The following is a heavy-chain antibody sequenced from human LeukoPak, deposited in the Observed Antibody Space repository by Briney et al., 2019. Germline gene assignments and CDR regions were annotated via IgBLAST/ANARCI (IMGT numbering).Heavy chain of an antibody. Sequence: SETLSLTCTVSGGSISSYYWSWIRQPAGKGLEWIGRIYTNGDTDYNPSLKSRVTMSVDTSKNQFSLKLSSVTAADTAVYYCARDSLMVRGVRAHDYWGQGTLVTVSS. CDR3: ARDSLMVRGVRAHDY. D-gene: IGHD3-10*01. J-gene: IGHJ4*02. CDR2: IYTNGDT. V-gene: IGHV4-4*07. CDR1: GGSISSYY.